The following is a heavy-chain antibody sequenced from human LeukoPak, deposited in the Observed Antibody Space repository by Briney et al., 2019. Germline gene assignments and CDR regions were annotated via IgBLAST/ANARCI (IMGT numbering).Heavy chain of an antibody. CDR3: ARGGVVVTAVRFEY. D-gene: IGHD2-21*02. CDR1: GGSVSGYY. J-gene: IGHJ4*02. CDR2: INHSGST. Sequence: SETLSLTCAVYGGSVSGYYWSWIRQPPGKGLEWIGEINHSGSTNYNPSLKSRVTTSIDTSKNQFSLRLTSVTAADTAVYYCARGGVVVTAVRFEYWGQGTLVTVAS. V-gene: IGHV4-34*01.